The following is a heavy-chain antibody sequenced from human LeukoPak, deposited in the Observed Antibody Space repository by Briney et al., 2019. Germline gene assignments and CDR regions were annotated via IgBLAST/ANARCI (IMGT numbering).Heavy chain of an antibody. CDR2: ISPGSGTI. CDR1: GFTFSSYW. D-gene: IGHD1-1*01. CDR3: ARENWSIDY. Sequence: GGSLRLSCAASGFTFSSYWMSWVRQAPGKGLEWVSYISPGSGTIYYAESVKGRFTVSRDDAKNSLYLQMNTLRAEDTAVYYCARENWSIDYWGQGTLVTVPS. V-gene: IGHV3-48*04. J-gene: IGHJ4*02.